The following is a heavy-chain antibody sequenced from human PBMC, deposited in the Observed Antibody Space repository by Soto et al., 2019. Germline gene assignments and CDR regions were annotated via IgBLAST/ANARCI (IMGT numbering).Heavy chain of an antibody. CDR3: VRGGSNYAS. CDR1: GFTFSDSW. V-gene: IGHV3-7*01. Sequence: EVQLVESGGGLVQPGGSLRLSCTASGFTFSDSWMPWVRQPPGKGLEWVARIKPDESEKKYADSVKGRFSISRDNAKNSMYLQMDSLRGEDTAVYYCVRGGSNYASWGQGTLVTVSS. D-gene: IGHD4-4*01. CDR2: IKPDESEK. J-gene: IGHJ5*02.